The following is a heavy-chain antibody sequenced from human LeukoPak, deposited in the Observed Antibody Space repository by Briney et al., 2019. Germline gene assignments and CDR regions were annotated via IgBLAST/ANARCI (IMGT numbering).Heavy chain of an antibody. D-gene: IGHD6-19*01. Sequence: GASVKVSCKASGYTFTGYYMHWVRQAPGQGLEWMGRINPNSGGTNYAQKFQGRVTMTRDTSISTAYMELSRLRSDDTAVYHCARDLGGYSSGLYYFDYWGQGTLVTVSS. J-gene: IGHJ4*02. CDR1: GYTFTGYY. CDR3: ARDLGGYSSGLYYFDY. V-gene: IGHV1-2*06. CDR2: INPNSGGT.